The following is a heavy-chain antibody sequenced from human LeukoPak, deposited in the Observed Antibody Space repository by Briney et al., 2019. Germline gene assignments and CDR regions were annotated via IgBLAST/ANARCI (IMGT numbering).Heavy chain of an antibody. CDR1: GGTFSSYA. J-gene: IGHJ4*02. Sequence: SVNVSCTASGGTFSSYAISWVRQAPGQGLEWMGGIIPIFGTANYAQKFQGRVTITADESTSTAYMELSSLRSEDTAVYYCARGEEQQLPFDYWGQGTLVTVSS. CDR3: ARGEEQQLPFDY. D-gene: IGHD6-13*01. CDR2: IIPIFGTA. V-gene: IGHV1-69*01.